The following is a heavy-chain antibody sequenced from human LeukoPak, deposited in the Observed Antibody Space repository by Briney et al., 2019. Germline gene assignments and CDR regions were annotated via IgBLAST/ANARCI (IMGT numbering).Heavy chain of an antibody. CDR3: AKLGTYWYFDL. CDR1: GFTFNLYG. J-gene: IGHJ2*01. CDR2: ISGSGAGT. D-gene: IGHD7-27*01. V-gene: IGHV3-23*01. Sequence: PGESPRLSCAASGFTFNLYGMTWVRQAPGKGLEWVSGISGSGAGTYYADSVKGRFTISRDNSKNALFLQMNSLRAEDTAVYFCAKLGTYWYFDLWGRGTLVTVSS.